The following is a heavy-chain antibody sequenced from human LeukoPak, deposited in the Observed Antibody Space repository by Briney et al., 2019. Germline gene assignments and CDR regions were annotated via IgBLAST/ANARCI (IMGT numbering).Heavy chain of an antibody. Sequence: GGSLRLSCAASGFTFSSYGMHWVRQAPGKGLEWVAVISYDGSNKYYADSVKGRFTISRENAKNSLYLQMNSLRAGDTAVYYCAREGFASNLNYYYYYMDVWGKGTTVTVSS. CDR1: GFTFSSYG. D-gene: IGHD4-11*01. CDR3: AREGFASNLNYYYYYMDV. CDR2: ISYDGSNK. V-gene: IGHV3-30*03. J-gene: IGHJ6*03.